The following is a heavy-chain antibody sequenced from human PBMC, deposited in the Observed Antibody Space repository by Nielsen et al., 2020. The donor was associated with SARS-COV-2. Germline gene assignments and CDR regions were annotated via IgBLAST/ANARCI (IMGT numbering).Heavy chain of an antibody. CDR1: GFTFSSYG. CDR3: AKDNRDASDYSNGWFDP. V-gene: IGHV3-15*01. D-gene: IGHD4-11*01. Sequence: GESLKISCAASGFTFSSYGMHWVRQAPGKGLEWVGRIKSKTDGGTTDYAAPVKGRFTISRDDSKNTLYLQMNSLRAEDTAVYYCAKDNRDASDYSNGWFDPWGQGTLVTVSS. CDR2: IKSKTDGGTT. J-gene: IGHJ5*02.